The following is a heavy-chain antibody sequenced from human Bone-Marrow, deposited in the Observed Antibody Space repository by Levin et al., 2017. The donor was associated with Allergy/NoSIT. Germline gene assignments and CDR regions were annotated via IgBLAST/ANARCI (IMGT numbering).Heavy chain of an antibody. V-gene: IGHV3-30-3*01. CDR1: GFTFSSYA. D-gene: IGHD2-15*01. CDR3: AREGLLGYCSGGSCHDY. CDR2: ISYDGSNK. Sequence: PGESLKISCAASGFTFSSYAMHWVRQAPGKGLEWVAVISYDGSNKYYADSVKGRFTISRDNSKNTLYLQMNSLRAEDTAVYYCAREGLLGYCSGGSCHDYWGQGTLVTVSS. J-gene: IGHJ4*02.